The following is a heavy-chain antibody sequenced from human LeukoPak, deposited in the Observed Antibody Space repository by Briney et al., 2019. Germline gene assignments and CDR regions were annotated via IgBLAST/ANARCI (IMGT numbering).Heavy chain of an antibody. CDR3: ARHDSFIPY. CDR1: GSTFNDYA. Sequence: GGSLRLSCAASGSTFNDYAMSWVRQAAGKGLEWVSGISDTGRRTFYADSVKGRFTISRDDSKKTAYLQMNTLRAEDTAIYFCARHDSFIPYWGQGTLVTVSS. CDR2: ISDTGRRT. D-gene: IGHD3-16*02. J-gene: IGHJ4*02. V-gene: IGHV3-23*01.